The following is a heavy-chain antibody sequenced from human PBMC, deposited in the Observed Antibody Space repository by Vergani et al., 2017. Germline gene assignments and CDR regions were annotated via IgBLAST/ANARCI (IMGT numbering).Heavy chain of an antibody. Sequence: QVHLVESGGGVVQPGRSLRLSCVVSGFTSSYYGMHWVRQAPGKGLEWVAVISYDGTQKYYADSVKGRFTISRDNSKSTLYLQMNSLRTEDTAMYYCATKSCGTPGCQIGYFREWGQGTLVTASS. J-gene: IGHJ1*01. CDR2: ISYDGTQK. CDR1: GFTSSYYG. D-gene: IGHD1-1*01. CDR3: ATKSCGTPGCQIGYFRE. V-gene: IGHV3-30*03.